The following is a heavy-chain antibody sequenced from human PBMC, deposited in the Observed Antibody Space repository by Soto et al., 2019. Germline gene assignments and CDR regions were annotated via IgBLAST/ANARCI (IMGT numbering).Heavy chain of an antibody. V-gene: IGHV3-64D*08. CDR2: ISSNGGSA. J-gene: IGHJ4*02. CDR1: GFTFSSYA. CDR3: VKIGIVGATRSYFDY. Sequence: GGSLRLSCSASGFTFSSYAMHWVRQAPGKGLEYVSAISSNGGSAYYADSVKGRFTISRDNSKNTLYLQMSSLRAEDTAVYYCVKIGIVGATRSYFDYWGQGTLVTVSS. D-gene: IGHD1-26*01.